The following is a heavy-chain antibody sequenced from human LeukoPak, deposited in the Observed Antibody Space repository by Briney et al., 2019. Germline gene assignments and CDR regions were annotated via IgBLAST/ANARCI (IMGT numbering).Heavy chain of an antibody. CDR1: GGSFSGYY. CDR3: ARGAREYQLLRKGFDP. J-gene: IGHJ5*02. CDR2: INHSGST. V-gene: IGHV4-34*01. Sequence: SETLSLTCAVYGGSFSGYYWSWIRQPPGKGLEWIGEINHSGSTNYNPSLKSRVTISVDTSKNQFSLKLSSVTAADTAVYYCARGAREYQLLRKGFDPWGQGTLVTVSS. D-gene: IGHD2-2*01.